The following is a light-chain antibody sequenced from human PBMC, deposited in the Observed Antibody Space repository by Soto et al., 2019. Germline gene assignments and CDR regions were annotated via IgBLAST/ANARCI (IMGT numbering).Light chain of an antibody. V-gene: IGKV3-20*01. Sequence: DIVLTQSPGPLSLSPGERATLSCKSSQSVSSSYLAWYQQKPGQAPRLIIYGASSRATGIPDRFSGSGSGTDFTLTISRLEPEDVAMYYCQQYGSSPWTFGQGTKVDIK. J-gene: IGKJ1*01. CDR2: GAS. CDR1: QSVSSSY. CDR3: QQYGSSPWT.